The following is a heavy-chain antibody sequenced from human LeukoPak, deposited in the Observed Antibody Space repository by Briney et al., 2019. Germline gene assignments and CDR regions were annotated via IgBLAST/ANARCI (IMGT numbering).Heavy chain of an antibody. D-gene: IGHD1-26*01. V-gene: IGHV4-39*07. J-gene: IGHJ4*02. CDR3: ARGGSYPSWFVFDY. CDR2: IYYSGST. Sequence: PSETLSLTCTVSGGSISSSSYYWGWIRQPPGKGLEWIGSIYYSGSTYYNPSLKSRVTISVDTSKNQFSLKLSSVTAADTAVYYCARGGSYPSWFVFDYWGQGTLVTVSS. CDR1: GGSISSSSYY.